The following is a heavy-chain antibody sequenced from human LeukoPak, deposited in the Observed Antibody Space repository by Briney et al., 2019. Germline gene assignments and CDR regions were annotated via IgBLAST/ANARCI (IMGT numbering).Heavy chain of an antibody. D-gene: IGHD2-2*01. CDR3: ARGGYCSSTSCYQYFDY. CDR1: GYTFTSYY. V-gene: IGHV1-46*01. CDR2: INPSGGST. Sequence: ASVKVSCKASGYTFTSYYMHWVRQAPGQGLEWMGIINPSGGSTSYAQKFQGRVTMTRDTSTSTVYMELSSLRSEDTAMYYCARGGYCSSTSCYQYFDYWGQGTLVTVSS. J-gene: IGHJ4*02.